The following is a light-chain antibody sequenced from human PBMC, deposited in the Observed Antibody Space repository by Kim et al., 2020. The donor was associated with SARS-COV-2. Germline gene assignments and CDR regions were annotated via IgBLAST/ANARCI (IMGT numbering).Light chain of an antibody. J-gene: IGKJ5*01. CDR2: WAS. Sequence: ATINCKSSQSLLYRSSNRNNLAWYQQKAGQPPKLLIFWASTRAFGVPDRFSASGSATDFTLTISSLQAEDVAVYYCHQYYTTPITFGQGTRLEIK. CDR3: HQYYTTPIT. V-gene: IGKV4-1*01. CDR1: QSLLYRSSNRNN.